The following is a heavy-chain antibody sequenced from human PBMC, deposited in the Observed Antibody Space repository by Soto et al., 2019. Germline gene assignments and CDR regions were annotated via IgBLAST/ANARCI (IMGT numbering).Heavy chain of an antibody. CDR2: INPYNENT. D-gene: IGHD2-21*02. Sequence: ASVKVSCKASDYSFSSYAISWVRQAPGQGLEWMGWINPYNENTNYAQKFQGRISMTTDTSTSTAYMELRSLRFDDTATYYCGRDEVTPSGLGFDYLGQGTLVTVSS. V-gene: IGHV1-18*01. J-gene: IGHJ4*02. CDR3: GRDEVTPSGLGFDY. CDR1: DYSFSSYA.